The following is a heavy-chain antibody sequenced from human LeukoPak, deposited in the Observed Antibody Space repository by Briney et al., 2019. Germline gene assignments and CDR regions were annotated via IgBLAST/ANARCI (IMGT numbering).Heavy chain of an antibody. D-gene: IGHD4-17*01. CDR1: GASISPHY. V-gene: IGHV4-59*11. J-gene: IGHJ4*02. CDR3: TRERSTVTFDY. CDR2: VYYNGRT. Sequence: PSETLSLTCTVSGASISPHYWTWIRQAPGRGLEWIGYVYYNGRTSYNASPRSRLILSVDTARNQVSLKLTSVTAADTAVYYCTRERSTVTFDYWGQGTLVTVSS.